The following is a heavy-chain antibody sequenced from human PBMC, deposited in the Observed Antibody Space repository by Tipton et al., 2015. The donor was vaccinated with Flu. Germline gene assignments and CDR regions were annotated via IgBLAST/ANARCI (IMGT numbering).Heavy chain of an antibody. CDR1: GFTFSSYG. CDR3: ARDRDQLLDY. CDR2: IWYDGSNK. Sequence: QLVQSGGGVVQPGRSLRLSCAASGFTFSSYGMHWVRQAPGKGLEWVSIIWYDGSNKYYADSVKGRLTISRDNSKNMLYLQMNSLRAEDTAVYYCARDRDQLLDYWGQGTLVTVSS. D-gene: IGHD2-2*01. J-gene: IGHJ4*02. V-gene: IGHV3-33*01.